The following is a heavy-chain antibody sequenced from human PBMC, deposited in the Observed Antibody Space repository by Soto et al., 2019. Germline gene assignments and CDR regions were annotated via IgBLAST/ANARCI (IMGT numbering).Heavy chain of an antibody. Sequence: ASVKVSCKASGYTFTSYGISWVRQAPGQGLEWMGRISAYNGNTNYAQKLQGRVTMTTDTSTSTAYMELRSLRSDDTAVYYCARGLYNWNYLGSNWFGPWGQGTLVTVSS. V-gene: IGHV1-18*01. CDR1: GYTFTSYG. CDR2: ISAYNGNT. J-gene: IGHJ5*02. D-gene: IGHD1-7*01. CDR3: ARGLYNWNYLGSNWFGP.